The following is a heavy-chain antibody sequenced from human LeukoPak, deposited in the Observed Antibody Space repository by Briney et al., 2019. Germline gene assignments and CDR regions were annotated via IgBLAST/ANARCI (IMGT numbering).Heavy chain of an antibody. CDR2: ISYDGSNK. Sequence: PGGSLRLSCAASGFTFSSYAMRWVRQAPGKGLEWVAVISYDGSNKYYADSVKGRFTISRDNSKNTLYLQMNSLRAEDTAVYYCARGAAVVVVAATVYWGQGTLVTVSS. J-gene: IGHJ4*02. V-gene: IGHV3-30-3*01. D-gene: IGHD2-15*01. CDR1: GFTFSSYA. CDR3: ARGAAVVVVAATVY.